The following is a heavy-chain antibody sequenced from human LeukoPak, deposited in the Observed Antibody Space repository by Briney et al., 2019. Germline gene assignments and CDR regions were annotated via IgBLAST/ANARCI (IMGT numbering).Heavy chain of an antibody. CDR3: AKQYGSGSCYNFPDY. Sequence: PGGSLRLSCAASGFTFSSYAMTWVRQAPGKGLEWVSTISASGGDTYYADSVKGRVTISRDNSKNTLYLQMNSLRAEDTAVYHCAKQYGSGSCYNFPDYWGQGTLVTVSS. CDR1: GFTFSSYA. V-gene: IGHV3-23*01. CDR2: ISASGGDT. D-gene: IGHD3-10*01. J-gene: IGHJ4*02.